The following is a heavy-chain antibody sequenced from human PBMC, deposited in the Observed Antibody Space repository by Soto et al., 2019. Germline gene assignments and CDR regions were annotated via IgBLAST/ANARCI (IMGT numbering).Heavy chain of an antibody. CDR2: FDPEDGET. CDR3: ARNLPGRYNGNYGDAFDF. Sequence: ASVKVSCKVSGYTITELSMHWVRQAQRKGLEWMGGFDPEDGETIYAQKFQGRVTMTEDTSTDTAYMELSSLRSEDTAVYYCARNLPGRYNGNYGDAFDFWGQGTMVIVSS. V-gene: IGHV1-24*01. D-gene: IGHD1-7*01. CDR1: GYTITELS. J-gene: IGHJ3*01.